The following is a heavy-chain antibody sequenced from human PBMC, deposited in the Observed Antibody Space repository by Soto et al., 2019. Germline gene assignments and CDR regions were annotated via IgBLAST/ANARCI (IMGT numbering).Heavy chain of an antibody. V-gene: IGHV2-5*02. Sequence: QITLKESGPTVVKPTETLTLTCTFSGFSLTTSGVGVGWVRQSPGKAPEWLALIYWDDDKRYSTSLNSRLIITKDTSKNQVVLTMANVDPADTATYYGAHRVLRTVFGLVTTTAIYFDFWGPGTQVVVSS. CDR3: AHRVLRTVFGLVTTTAIYFDF. D-gene: IGHD3-3*01. CDR2: IYWDDDK. J-gene: IGHJ4*02. CDR1: GFSLTTSGVG.